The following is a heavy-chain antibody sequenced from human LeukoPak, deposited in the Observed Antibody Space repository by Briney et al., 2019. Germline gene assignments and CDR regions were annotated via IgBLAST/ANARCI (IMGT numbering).Heavy chain of an antibody. Sequence: SQTLSLTCAISGDSVSSNSAAWNWIRQSPSRGLEWLGRTYYRSKWYNDYAVSVKSRITINPDTSKDQFSLQLNSVTPEDTAVYYCARDVLGTVLRFLEWLSGYWGQGTLVTVSS. J-gene: IGHJ4*02. CDR3: ARDVLGTVLRFLEWLSGY. CDR2: TYYRSKWYN. V-gene: IGHV6-1*01. CDR1: GDSVSSNSAA. D-gene: IGHD3-3*01.